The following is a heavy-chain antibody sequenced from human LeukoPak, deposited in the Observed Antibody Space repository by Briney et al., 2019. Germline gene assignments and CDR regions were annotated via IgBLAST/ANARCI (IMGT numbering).Heavy chain of an antibody. Sequence: GGSLRLSCAASGFTFSSYWVHWVRQAPGKGLVWVSRIKSDGTTTDYADSVKGRFTISRDNAKNTLYLQMNSLRAEDTAVYYCARFPDSGNYLPFGSWGQGTLVTVSS. CDR2: IKSDGTTT. CDR3: ARFPDSGNYLPFGS. V-gene: IGHV3-74*01. J-gene: IGHJ4*02. CDR1: GFTFSSYW. D-gene: IGHD1-26*01.